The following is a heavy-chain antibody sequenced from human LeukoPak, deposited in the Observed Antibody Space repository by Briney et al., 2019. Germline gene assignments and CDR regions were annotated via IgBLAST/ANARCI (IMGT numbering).Heavy chain of an antibody. J-gene: IGHJ4*02. D-gene: IGHD3-10*01. V-gene: IGHV1-58*02. CDR2: IVVGSGNT. Sequence: SVKVSCKASGFTFTSSAMQWVRQARGQRLEWIGWIVVGSGNTNYAQKFQERVTITRDMSTSTAYMELSSLRSEDTAVYYCAKDRIIYGSGSYTSYDYWGQGTLVTVSS. CDR3: AKDRIIYGSGSYTSYDY. CDR1: GFTFTSSA.